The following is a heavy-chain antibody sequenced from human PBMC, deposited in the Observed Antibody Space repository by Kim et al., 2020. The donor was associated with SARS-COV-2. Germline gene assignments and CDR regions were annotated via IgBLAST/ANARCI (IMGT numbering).Heavy chain of an antibody. CDR1: GVTFSTTD. Sequence: GGSMRLYCSVSGVTFSTTDMHWIRKLPGKGMEWMAYVNCSGRAIVYADSVKGRFTISRDEDNNSIFMQMNSLRDEDTAVYYCARDRTAFDYWGTGILVTFSS. J-gene: IGHJ4*02. CDR2: VNCSGRAI. CDR3: ARDRTAFDY. V-gene: IGHV3-48*02. D-gene: IGHD1-1*01.